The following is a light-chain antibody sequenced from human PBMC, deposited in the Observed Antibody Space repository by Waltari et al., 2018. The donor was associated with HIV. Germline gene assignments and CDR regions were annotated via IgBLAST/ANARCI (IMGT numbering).Light chain of an antibody. CDR2: EVS. Sequence: QSALTQPPSASGSPGQSLTISCPGTIGDGGGYDYVSWYQQHPGKAPKLLIYEVSQRPSGVPARFSGSKSGNTASLTVSGLQAEDEADYHCMSYTGHNRWVFGGGTKLTVL. CDR3: MSYTGHNRWV. V-gene: IGLV2-8*01. J-gene: IGLJ3*02. CDR1: IGDGGGYDY.